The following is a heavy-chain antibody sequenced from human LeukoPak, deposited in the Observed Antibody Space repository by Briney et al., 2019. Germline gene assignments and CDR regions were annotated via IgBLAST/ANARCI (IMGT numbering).Heavy chain of an antibody. Sequence: ASVKVSCKASGYTFTNYGISWVRQAPGQGLEWMGWINPNSGDTNYAQKFQDRVTMTRDTSISTAYMELSRLRSDDTAVYYCARDPGYCSSGSCSNLAFDIWGQGTMVTVSS. CDR2: INPNSGDT. CDR1: GYTFTNYG. D-gene: IGHD2-15*01. J-gene: IGHJ3*02. CDR3: ARDPGYCSSGSCSNLAFDI. V-gene: IGHV1-2*02.